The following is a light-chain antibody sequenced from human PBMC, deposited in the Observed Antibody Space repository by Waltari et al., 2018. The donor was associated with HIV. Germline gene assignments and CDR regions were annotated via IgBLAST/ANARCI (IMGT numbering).Light chain of an antibody. Sequence: SYVLTQPPSVSVAPGQTATITCGGNNIKSKNVHWYRQRPGQAPTLVVYDDSARSSGIPERFSGSHSENTATLTISRVEAGDEADYYCQVWDSTTDEGVFGGGTKLAVL. CDR3: QVWDSTTDEGV. CDR2: DDS. V-gene: IGLV3-21*02. J-gene: IGLJ2*01. CDR1: NIKSKN.